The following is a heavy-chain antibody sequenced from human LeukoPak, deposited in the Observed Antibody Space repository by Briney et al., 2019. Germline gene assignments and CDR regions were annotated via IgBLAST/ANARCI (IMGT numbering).Heavy chain of an antibody. CDR1: GYSFTSYD. Sequence: ASVKVSCKASGYSFTSYDISWVRQATGQGLEWMGWMNPNRGNTGYAQKFQGRVTWTRDTSISTAYMELSSLRSEDSAVYYCARGSIAAMVRVEGFEYWGQGTQVTVSS. CDR3: ARGSIAAMVRVEGFEY. CDR2: MNPNRGNT. V-gene: IGHV1-8*01. D-gene: IGHD3-10*01. J-gene: IGHJ4*02.